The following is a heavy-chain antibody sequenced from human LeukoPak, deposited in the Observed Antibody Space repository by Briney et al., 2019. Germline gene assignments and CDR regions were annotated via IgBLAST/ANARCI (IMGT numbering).Heavy chain of an antibody. CDR1: GFTFSSYG. CDR3: ARDLVGRDGYNRPQNELDY. V-gene: IGHV3-33*01. J-gene: IGHJ4*02. CDR2: IWYDGSNK. Sequence: GRSLRLSCAASGFTFSSYGMHWVRQAPGKGLEWVAVIWYDGSNKYYADSVKGRFTISRDNSKNTLYLQMNSLRAEDTAVYYCARDLVGRDGYNRPQNELDYWGQGTLVTVSS. D-gene: IGHD5-24*01.